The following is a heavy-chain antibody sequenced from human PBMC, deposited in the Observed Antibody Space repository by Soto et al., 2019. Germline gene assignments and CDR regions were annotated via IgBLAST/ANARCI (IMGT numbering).Heavy chain of an antibody. CDR1: GFTFSSYA. D-gene: IGHD5-18*01. CDR2: ISYDGSNK. Sequence: QVQLVESGGGVVQPGRSLRLSCAASGFTFSSYAMHWVRQAPGKGLEWVAVISYDGSNKYYADSVKGRFTISRDNSKNTLYLKMNSLRAEDTAVYYCARDKDTAMVTATTEIDYWGQGTLVTVSS. J-gene: IGHJ4*02. CDR3: ARDKDTAMVTATTEIDY. V-gene: IGHV3-30-3*01.